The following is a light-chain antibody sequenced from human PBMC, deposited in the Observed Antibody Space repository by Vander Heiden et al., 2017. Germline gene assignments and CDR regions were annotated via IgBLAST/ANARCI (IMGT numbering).Light chain of an antibody. CDR2: KAS. CDR1: QSISSW. V-gene: IGKV1-5*03. Sequence: DIQMTRSPSTLSASVGDRVTITCRASQSISSWLAWYQQKPGKAPKLLIYKASSLESGVPSRFTGSGSGTEFTLTISSLQPDDFATYYCQQYNSYRMFGQGTKVEIK. J-gene: IGKJ1*01. CDR3: QQYNSYRM.